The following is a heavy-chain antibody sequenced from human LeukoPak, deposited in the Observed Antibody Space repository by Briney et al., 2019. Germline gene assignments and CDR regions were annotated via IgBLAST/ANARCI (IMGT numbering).Heavy chain of an antibody. J-gene: IGHJ6*03. CDR3: ARDQVQWGYYYYYMDV. CDR2: ISGSGGST. CDR1: GFTFSSYA. V-gene: IGHV3-23*01. D-gene: IGHD6-19*01. Sequence: PGGSLRLSCAASGFTFSSYAMSWVRQAPGKGLEWVSAISGSGGSTYYADSVKGRFTISRDNAKNSLYLQMNSLRAEDTAVYYCARDQVQWGYYYYYMDVWGKGTTVTISS.